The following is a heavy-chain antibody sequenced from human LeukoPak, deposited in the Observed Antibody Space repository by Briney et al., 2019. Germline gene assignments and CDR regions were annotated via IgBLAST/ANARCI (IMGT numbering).Heavy chain of an antibody. D-gene: IGHD1-26*01. V-gene: IGHV4-39*01. CDR1: GGSISSSSYY. Sequence: SETLSLTCTVSGGSISSSSYYWGWIRQPPGKGLEWNGSIYYSGSTYYNPSLKSRVTISVDTSKNQFSLKLSSVTAADTAVYYCARHGVGAYYFDYWGQGTLVTVPS. CDR2: IYYSGST. J-gene: IGHJ4*02. CDR3: ARHGVGAYYFDY.